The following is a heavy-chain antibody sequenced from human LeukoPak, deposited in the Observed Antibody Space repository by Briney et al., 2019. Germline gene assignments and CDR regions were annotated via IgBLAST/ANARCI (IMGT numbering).Heavy chain of an antibody. Sequence: PGRSLRLSCAASGFTFSGYAMHWVRQAPGKGLEWVAVISYDGSNKYYADSVKGRFTISRDNSENTLYLQMNSLRAEDTAVYYCARDSSGLLDYWGQGTLVTVSS. CDR2: ISYDGSNK. CDR3: ARDSSGLLDY. D-gene: IGHD6-19*01. CDR1: GFTFSGYA. V-gene: IGHV3-30-3*01. J-gene: IGHJ4*02.